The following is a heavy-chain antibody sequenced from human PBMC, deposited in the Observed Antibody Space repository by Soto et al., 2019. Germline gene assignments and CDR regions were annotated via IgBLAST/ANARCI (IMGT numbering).Heavy chain of an antibody. CDR2: IWYDGSNT. D-gene: IGHD4-17*01. V-gene: IGHV3-33*01. CDR3: ARDLKTRHCDY. J-gene: IGHJ4*02. CDR1: GFAFHGYA. Sequence: QVQLVESGGGVVQPGRSLRLSCAASGFAFHGYAMHWVRQAPGKGLEWVAIIWYDGSNTYYGDSVKGRFTISRDNSKNTVYPPMNSLRVEDTAVYYCARDLKTRHCDYWGQGILVTVSS.